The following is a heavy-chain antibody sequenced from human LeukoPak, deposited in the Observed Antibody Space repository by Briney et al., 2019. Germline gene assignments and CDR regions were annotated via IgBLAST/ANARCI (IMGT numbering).Heavy chain of an antibody. J-gene: IGHJ4*02. CDR1: GFTFSIYG. D-gene: IGHD6-13*01. V-gene: IGHV3-30*02. Sequence: GGSLRLSCAASGFTFSIYGMHWVRQAPGKGLEWVAFIRYDGSNKYYADSVKGRFTISRDNSKNTLSLQMNSLRAEDTAVYYCGKTMYSSTWYGHDFFDYWGQGTLVTVSS. CDR2: IRYDGSNK. CDR3: GKTMYSSTWYGHDFFDY.